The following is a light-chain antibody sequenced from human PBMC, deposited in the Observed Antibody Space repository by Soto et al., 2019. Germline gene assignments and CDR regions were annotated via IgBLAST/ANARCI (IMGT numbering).Light chain of an antibody. J-gene: IGLJ1*01. V-gene: IGLV1-44*01. CDR3: AAWDDSLNGPV. CDR2: TTN. Sequence: QSVLTQPHSASGTPGQRVTISCSGSISNIGTSSVHWFQQLPGTAPKLLISTTNQRPSGVPERFSGSKSGTSASLAISGLQSEDEVDYYCAAWDDSLNGPVFGTGTKVTVL. CDR1: ISNIGTSS.